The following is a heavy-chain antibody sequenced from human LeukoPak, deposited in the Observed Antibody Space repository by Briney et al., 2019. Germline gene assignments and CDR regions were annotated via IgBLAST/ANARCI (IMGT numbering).Heavy chain of an antibody. CDR1: DDSLSRYY. D-gene: IGHD2-15*01. V-gene: IGHV4-4*07. CDR2: LDTSGNT. J-gene: IGHJ4*02. CDR3: ARGGGCPDY. Sequence: SETLSLTCTVSDDSLSRYYWSWVRQPAGKGLEWLGRLDTSGNTHYNPSLKSRVTMSVDTSRNQFSLRLTSVTAADTAVYYCARGGGCPDYWAQGTLVTVSS.